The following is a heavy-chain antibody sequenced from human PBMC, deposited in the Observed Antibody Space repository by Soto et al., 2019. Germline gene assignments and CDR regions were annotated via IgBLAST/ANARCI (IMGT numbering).Heavy chain of an antibody. V-gene: IGHV1-2*02. D-gene: IGHD5-12*01. CDR3: AIPNSGDDRYIDF. CDR2: INPNSGAT. J-gene: IGHJ4*02. CDR1: GYSFTGYY. Sequence: DSVKVSCKACGYSFTGYYMQWVRQAPGQGLEWMGWINPNSGATNYAQNFQGRVTMTRDTSISTAYMELSSLRSDDTAVYYCAIPNSGDDRYIDFWGQGTLVTVSS.